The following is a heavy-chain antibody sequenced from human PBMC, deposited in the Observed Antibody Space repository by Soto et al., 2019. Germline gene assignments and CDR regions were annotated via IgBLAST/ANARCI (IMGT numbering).Heavy chain of an antibody. D-gene: IGHD3-16*01. J-gene: IGHJ3*02. V-gene: IGHV3-7*01. CDR1: GFTFSSYW. CDR2: IKQDGSEK. Sequence: GGSLRLSCAASGFTFSSYWMSWVRQAPGKGLEWVANIKQDGSEKYYVDSVKGRFTISRDNAKNSLYLQMNSLRAEDTAVYYCARVRIWGTWQSDAFDIWGQGTMVTVSS. CDR3: ARVRIWGTWQSDAFDI.